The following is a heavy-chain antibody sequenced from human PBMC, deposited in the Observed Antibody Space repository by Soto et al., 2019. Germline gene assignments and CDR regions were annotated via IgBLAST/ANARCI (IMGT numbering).Heavy chain of an antibody. J-gene: IGHJ6*02. CDR3: ARGTGYSSGWAPRFGMDV. D-gene: IGHD6-19*01. CDR1: GGSISSSNW. CDR2: IYHSGST. Sequence: QVQLQESGPGLVKPSGTLSLTCAVSGGSISSSNWWSWVRQPPGKGLEWIGEIYHSGSTNYNPSLNSRVTISVDKSKNQCSLKLSSVTAADTAVYYCARGTGYSSGWAPRFGMDVWGQGTTVTVSS. V-gene: IGHV4-4*02.